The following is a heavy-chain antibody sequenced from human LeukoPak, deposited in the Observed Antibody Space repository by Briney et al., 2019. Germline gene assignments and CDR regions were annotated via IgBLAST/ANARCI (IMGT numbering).Heavy chain of an antibody. V-gene: IGHV1-46*01. J-gene: IGHJ4*02. D-gene: IGHD3-10*01. CDR2: IDPSAGST. CDR1: GYTFTNYY. CDR3: ASYGSGVQASFDN. Sequence: ASMKVSCKASGYTFTNYYMHWVRQAPGQGLEWMGIIDPSAGSTTYAQKFQGRVTMTRDTSTSTVYMELSSLRSEDTAVYYCASYGSGVQASFDNWGQGTLVTVSS.